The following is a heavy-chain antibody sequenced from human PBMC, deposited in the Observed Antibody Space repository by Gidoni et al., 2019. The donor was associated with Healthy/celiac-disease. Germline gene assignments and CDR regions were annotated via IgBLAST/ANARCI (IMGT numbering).Heavy chain of an antibody. D-gene: IGHD2-2*01. CDR2: ISGSGGST. CDR1: GFTLSSYA. V-gene: IGHV3-23*01. J-gene: IGHJ6*02. Sequence: EVQLLESGGGVVQPGGSLRLSCAASGFTLSSYAMSWVRQAPGKGLEWVSAISGSGGSTYYADSVKGRFTISRDNSKNTLYLQMNSLRAEDTAVYYCAKDHILPYYYYYGMDVWGQGTTVTVSS. CDR3: AKDHILPYYYYYGMDV.